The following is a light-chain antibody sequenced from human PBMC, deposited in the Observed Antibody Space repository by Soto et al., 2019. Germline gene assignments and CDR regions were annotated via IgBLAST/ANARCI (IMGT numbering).Light chain of an antibody. CDR1: QSVSRSY. CDR3: QQYGSSPPLT. J-gene: IGKJ4*01. V-gene: IGKV3-20*01. CDR2: GAS. Sequence: DIVLTQSPGTLSLSPGERATLSCRASQSVSRSYLAWYQQKPGQAPRLLIYGASSRATGIPDRFSGSGSGTDFTLTLSRLEPEDCAVYYCQQYGSSPPLTFGGGTTVDIK.